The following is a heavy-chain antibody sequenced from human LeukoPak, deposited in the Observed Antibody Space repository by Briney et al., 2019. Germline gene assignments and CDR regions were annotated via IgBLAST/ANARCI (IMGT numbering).Heavy chain of an antibody. V-gene: IGHV3-7*01. CDR3: AGHSCDP. Sequence: GGSLRLSCVASGFTFRSYWMSWVRQAPGKGLEWVANIKQDGSEKYYVDSVKGRFTISRDNAKNSLYLQMNSLRVEDTAVYYCAGHSCDPGGQGTLVTVSS. D-gene: IGHD4-11*01. CDR1: GFTFRSYW. CDR2: IKQDGSEK. J-gene: IGHJ5*02.